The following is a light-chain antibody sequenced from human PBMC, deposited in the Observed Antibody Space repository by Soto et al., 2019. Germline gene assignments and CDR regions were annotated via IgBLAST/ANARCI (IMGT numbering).Light chain of an antibody. Sequence: EIVLTQSPGTLSLSPGERGTLSCRASQSVSSSYLAWYQQKPGQAPRLLMYGTSSRATGTPDRFSGSGSGTDFTLTISRLEPEDFAMYYCQQFGGSPVTFGQGTRLEIK. CDR3: QQFGGSPVT. V-gene: IGKV3-20*01. CDR1: QSVSSSY. CDR2: GTS. J-gene: IGKJ5*01.